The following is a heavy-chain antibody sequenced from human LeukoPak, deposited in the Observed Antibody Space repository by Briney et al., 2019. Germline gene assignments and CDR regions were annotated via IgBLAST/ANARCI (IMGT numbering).Heavy chain of an antibody. CDR1: GFIFSSYA. D-gene: IGHD4-17*01. CDR3: AKQEKRVTTPPNY. CDR2: ISGSGGST. Sequence: GGSLRLSCAASGFIFSSYAMSWVRQAPGKGLEWVSTISGSGGSTYYADSVKGRFTISRDNSKNTLYLQMNSLRAEDTAVYYCAKQEKRVTTPPNYWGQGTLVTVSS. J-gene: IGHJ4*02. V-gene: IGHV3-23*01.